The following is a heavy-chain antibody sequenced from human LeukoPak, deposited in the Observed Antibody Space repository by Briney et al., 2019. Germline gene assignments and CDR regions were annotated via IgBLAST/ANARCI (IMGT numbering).Heavy chain of an antibody. J-gene: IGHJ4*02. D-gene: IGHD3-16*01. CDR3: ARPTLWGSYWYFDY. CDR1: GYTFTSYA. Sequence: ASVKVSCKASGYTFTSYAMNWVRQAPGQGLEWMGWINTNTGNPTYAQGFTGRFVFSLDTSVSTAYLQISSLKAEDTAMYYCARPTLWGSYWYFDYWGQGTLVTVSS. V-gene: IGHV7-4-1*02. CDR2: INTNTGNP.